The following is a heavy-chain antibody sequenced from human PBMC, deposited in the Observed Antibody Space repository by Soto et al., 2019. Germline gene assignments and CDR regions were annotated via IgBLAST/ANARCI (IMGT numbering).Heavy chain of an antibody. D-gene: IGHD5-12*01. CDR1: GYTFTSYY. J-gene: IGHJ5*02. V-gene: IGHV1-46*01. Sequence: ASVKVSCKASGYTFTSYYMHWVRQAPGQGLEWMGIINPSGGSTNYNPPLKSRVTISVDTSKNQFSLKLSSVTAADTAVYYCARVGVATYTHGWFDPWGQGTLVTVSS. CDR3: ARVGVATYTHGWFDP. CDR2: INPSGGST.